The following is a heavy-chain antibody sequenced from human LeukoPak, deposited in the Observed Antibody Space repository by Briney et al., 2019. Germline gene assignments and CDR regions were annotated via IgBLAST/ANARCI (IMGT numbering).Heavy chain of an antibody. CDR1: GFTFSSYG. Sequence: AGGSLRLSCAASGFTFSSYGMHWVRQAPGKGLEWVAVISYDGSNKYYADSVKGRFTISRDNSKNTLYLQMNSLRVEDTAVYYCAKEFYTSSWYPASFDYWGQGTLVTVSS. CDR2: ISYDGSNK. V-gene: IGHV3-30*18. D-gene: IGHD6-13*01. CDR3: AKEFYTSSWYPASFDY. J-gene: IGHJ4*02.